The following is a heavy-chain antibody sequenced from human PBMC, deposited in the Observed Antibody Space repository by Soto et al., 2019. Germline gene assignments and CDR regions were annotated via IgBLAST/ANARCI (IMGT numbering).Heavy chain of an antibody. CDR2: IIPIFGTA. D-gene: IGHD2-15*01. CDR1: GGTFSSYA. CDR3: ARGEGIVVVVAANDYYGMDV. J-gene: IGHJ6*02. Sequence: QVQLVQSGAEVKKPGSSVKVSCKASGGTFSSYAISWVRQAPGQGLEWMGGIIPIFGTANYAQKFQGRVTIAADESTSPAYMELSSLRSEDTAVYYCARGEGIVVVVAANDYYGMDVWGQGTTVTVSS. V-gene: IGHV1-69*12.